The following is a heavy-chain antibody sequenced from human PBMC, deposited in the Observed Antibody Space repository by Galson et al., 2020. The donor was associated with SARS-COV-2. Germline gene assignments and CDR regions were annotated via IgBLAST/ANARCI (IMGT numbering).Heavy chain of an antibody. Sequence: SETLSLTCAVYGGSFSDYSWTWVRQPPGKGLEWIGEISHSGSTNYSPSLKSRVFMSVDTSKNQFSLKLSSVTAAGTAVYYCARGGSRPIMAFDYYYFYMDVWGKGTTVTVSS. CDR2: ISHSGST. CDR1: GGSFSDYS. J-gene: IGHJ6*03. CDR3: ARGGSRPIMAFDYYYFYMDV. V-gene: IGHV4-34*01. D-gene: IGHD3-10*01.